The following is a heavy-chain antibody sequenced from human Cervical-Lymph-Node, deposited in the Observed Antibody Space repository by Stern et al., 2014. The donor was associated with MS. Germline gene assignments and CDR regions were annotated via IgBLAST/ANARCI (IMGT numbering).Heavy chain of an antibody. CDR2: ISTTGKTI. Sequence: DQLVESGGGSVTPGGSLRLSCAVSGFTFSDYHMHWIRQAPGKGLEWISYISTTGKTIYYADSVKGRFTISRDNAKNSLYLQMNSLRVEDTAVYYCVRASDPLFEYWGQGTLVTVSS. V-gene: IGHV3-11*01. D-gene: IGHD2-21*02. CDR3: VRASDPLFEY. J-gene: IGHJ4*02. CDR1: GFTFSDYH.